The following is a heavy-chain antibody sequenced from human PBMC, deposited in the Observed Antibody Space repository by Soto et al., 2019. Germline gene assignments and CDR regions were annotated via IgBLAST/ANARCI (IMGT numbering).Heavy chain of an antibody. CDR1: GFTFSSYS. Sequence: EVQLVESGGGLVQAGGSLRLACAASGFTFSSYSVNWVRQAPGKGLEWVSYISGSSSTIYYADSVKGRFTISRDNAKEALELQVSRLSDGATAVYYGARASVGQWLAFGSWGPGTLVTVSS. CDR3: ARASVGQWLAFGS. D-gene: IGHD6-19*01. CDR2: ISGSSSTI. J-gene: IGHJ4*02. V-gene: IGHV3-48*02.